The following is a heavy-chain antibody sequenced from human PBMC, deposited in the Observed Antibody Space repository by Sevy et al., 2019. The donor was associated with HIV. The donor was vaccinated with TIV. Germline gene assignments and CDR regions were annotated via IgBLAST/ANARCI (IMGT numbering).Heavy chain of an antibody. V-gene: IGHV3-7*01. CDR1: GFTFSTYW. J-gene: IGHJ4*02. CDR2: INQDGSEK. CDR3: ATDYTGYVEY. D-gene: IGHD2-8*02. Sequence: GGSLRLSCAASGFTFSTYWMTWVRQAPGKGLGWVAKINQDGSEKQYVDSVKGRFTISRDNAEKSLYLEMNSLRAEDTALYYCATDYTGYVEYWGQGALVTVSS.